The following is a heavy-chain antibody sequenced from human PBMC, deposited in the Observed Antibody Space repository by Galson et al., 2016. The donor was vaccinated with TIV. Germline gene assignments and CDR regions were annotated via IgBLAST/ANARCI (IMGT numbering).Heavy chain of an antibody. CDR2: IYPSGDS. Sequence: SLRLSCATSGFAVSSIYGSWVRQAPGKGLEWVSIIYPSGDSDYTEPMKGRFTISIDNSKNTLYLQMSNPRPEDTAVYFCATATVPNLGDYWGQGVLVTVSS. CDR1: GFAVSSIY. CDR3: ATATVPNLGDY. J-gene: IGHJ4*02. D-gene: IGHD4-17*01. V-gene: IGHV3-53*05.